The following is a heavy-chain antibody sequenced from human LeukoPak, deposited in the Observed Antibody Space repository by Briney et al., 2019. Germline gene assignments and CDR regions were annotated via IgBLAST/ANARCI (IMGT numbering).Heavy chain of an antibody. CDR3: ARAPAAAIDY. D-gene: IGHD2-15*01. CDR2: IYYSGST. CDR1: GGSISSYY. J-gene: IGHJ4*02. Sequence: SETLSLTCTVSGGSISSYYWSRIRQPPGKGLEWIGYIYYSGSTNYNPSLKSRVTISVDTSKNQFSLKLSSVTAADTAVYYCARAPAAAIDYWGQGTLVTVSS. V-gene: IGHV4-59*01.